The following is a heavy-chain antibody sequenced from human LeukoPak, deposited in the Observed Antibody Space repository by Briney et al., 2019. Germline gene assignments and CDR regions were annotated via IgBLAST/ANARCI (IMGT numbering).Heavy chain of an antibody. D-gene: IGHD1-14*01. CDR3: ARTGDYYYYYGMDV. Sequence: GGSLRLSCAASGFTFSSYSMNWVRQAPGKGLEWVSYISSSGSTIYYADSVKGRFTISRDNAKNSLYLQMNSLRAEDTAVYYCARTGDYYYYYGMDVWGQGTTVTVSS. J-gene: IGHJ6*02. V-gene: IGHV3-48*04. CDR1: GFTFSSYS. CDR2: ISSSGSTI.